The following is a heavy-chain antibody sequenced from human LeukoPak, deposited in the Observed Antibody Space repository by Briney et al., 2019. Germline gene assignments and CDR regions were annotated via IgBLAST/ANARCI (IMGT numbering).Heavy chain of an antibody. J-gene: IGHJ3*02. V-gene: IGHV3-23*01. CDR1: GFTFSSYA. D-gene: IGHD5-18*01. CDR3: AKDSGYSSGSDDAFDI. Sequence: GGSLRLSCAASGFTFSSYAMSWVRQAPGKGLEWVSAISGSGGSTYYADSVKGRFTISRDNSKNTLYLQMISLRAEDTALYYCAKDSGYSSGSDDAFDIWGQGTMVTVSS. CDR2: ISGSGGST.